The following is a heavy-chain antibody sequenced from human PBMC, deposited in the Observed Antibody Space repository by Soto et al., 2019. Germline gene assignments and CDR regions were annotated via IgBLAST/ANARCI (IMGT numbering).Heavy chain of an antibody. Sequence: QVQLQESGPGLVKPSETLSLTCTVSGGSVSSGSYYWSWIRQPPGKGLEWIGYIYYSGSTKYNPSLKSRVPVSVDTSKNQFSLMLSSVTAADTAVYYCARAGLGDGSDYWGQGTLVTVSS. V-gene: IGHV4-61*01. J-gene: IGHJ4*02. CDR1: GGSVSSGSYY. D-gene: IGHD3-16*01. CDR2: IYYSGST. CDR3: ARAGLGDGSDY.